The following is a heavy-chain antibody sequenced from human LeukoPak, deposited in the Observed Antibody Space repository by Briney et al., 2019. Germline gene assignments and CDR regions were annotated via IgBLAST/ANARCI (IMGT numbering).Heavy chain of an antibody. D-gene: IGHD3-10*01. CDR3: ARDREGYYYSSGSYFDY. CDR1: GGSISSSSYY. CDR2: IYTSGST. Sequence: PSETLSLTCTVSGGSISSSSYYWSWIRQPAGKGLEWIGRIYTSGSTNYNPSLKSRVTISVDTSKNQFSLKMSSVTAADTAVYYCARDREGYYYSSGSYFDYWGQGTLVTVSS. V-gene: IGHV4-61*02. J-gene: IGHJ4*02.